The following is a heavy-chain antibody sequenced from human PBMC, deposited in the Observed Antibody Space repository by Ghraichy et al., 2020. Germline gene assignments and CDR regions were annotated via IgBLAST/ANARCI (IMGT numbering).Heavy chain of an antibody. D-gene: IGHD1-26*01. Sequence: LSLTCAASGFTFSSYSMNWVRQAPGKGLEWVSSISSSSSYIYYADSVKGRFTISRDNAKNSLYLQMNSLRAEDTAVYYCARGPYYIGGTPFDYWGQGTLVTVSS. CDR2: ISSSSSYI. CDR3: ARGPYYIGGTPFDY. J-gene: IGHJ4*02. CDR1: GFTFSSYS. V-gene: IGHV3-21*01.